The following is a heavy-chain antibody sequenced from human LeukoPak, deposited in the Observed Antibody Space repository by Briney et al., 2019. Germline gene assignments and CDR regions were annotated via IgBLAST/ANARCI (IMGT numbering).Heavy chain of an antibody. D-gene: IGHD1-7*01. J-gene: IGHJ4*02. CDR2: INPSGGST. Sequence: ASVKVSCKASGYTFTSYYMHWVRQAPGQGLEWMGIINPSGGSTSYAQKFQGRVTMTRDTSTSTVYMEVSSLRSEDTAVCYCARGMRTGTFFIWGQGTLVTVSS. V-gene: IGHV1-46*01. CDR3: ARGMRTGTFFI. CDR1: GYTFTSYY.